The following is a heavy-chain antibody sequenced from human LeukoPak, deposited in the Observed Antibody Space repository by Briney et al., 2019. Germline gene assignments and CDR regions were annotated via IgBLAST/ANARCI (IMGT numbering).Heavy chain of an antibody. D-gene: IGHD1-7*01. CDR1: GGTFISYA. Sequence: SVKVSCKAPGGTFISYAISWVRQAPGQGLEWMGGIIPIFGTANYAQKFQGRVTITADESTSTAYMELSSLRSEDTAVYYCAVEVTGTTVNYYYYGMDVWGQGTTVTVSS. CDR3: AVEVTGTTVNYYYYGMDV. J-gene: IGHJ6*02. CDR2: IIPIFGTA. V-gene: IGHV1-69*13.